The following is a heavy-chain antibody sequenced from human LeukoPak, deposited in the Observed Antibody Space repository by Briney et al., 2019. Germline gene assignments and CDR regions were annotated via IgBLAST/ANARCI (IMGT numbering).Heavy chain of an antibody. CDR1: GFTFSDYY. J-gene: IGHJ4*02. V-gene: IGHV3-11*04. CDR2: ISSSGSTI. Sequence: GGSLRLSCAASGFTFSDYYMSWIRQAPGKGLEWVSYISSSGSTIYYADSVKGRFTISRDNAKNSLYLQMNSLRAEDTAVYYCARGRYCSSTSCYARVYGYWGQGTLVTVSS. CDR3: ARGRYCSSTSCYARVYGY. D-gene: IGHD2-2*01.